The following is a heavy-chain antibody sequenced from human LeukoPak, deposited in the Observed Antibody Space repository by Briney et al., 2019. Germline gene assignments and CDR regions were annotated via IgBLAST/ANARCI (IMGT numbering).Heavy chain of an antibody. J-gene: IGHJ6*03. V-gene: IGHV3-30*02. Sequence: PGRSLRLSCAASGFTFDDYAIHWVRQAPGKGLEWVAFIRYDGSNKYYADSVRGRFTISRDNSKNTLYLHMNSLRAEDTAVYFCAKGSKAVLFTRDHYMDVWGKGTTVTISS. CDR1: GFTFDDYA. D-gene: IGHD6-19*01. CDR2: IRYDGSNK. CDR3: AKGSKAVLFTRDHYMDV.